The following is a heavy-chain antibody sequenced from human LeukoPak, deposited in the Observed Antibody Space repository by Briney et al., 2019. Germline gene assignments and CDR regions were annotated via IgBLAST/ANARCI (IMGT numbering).Heavy chain of an antibody. D-gene: IGHD3-10*01. CDR2: LYPGDSDS. CDR1: GYSFFSNYW. Sequence: GESLKISCKAYGYSFFSNYWIAWVRQMPGKGLEWMGILYPGDSDSRYSPSFQGQVTISADKSISTAYLQWSSLKASDTAMYYCARRGQANAFDIWGQGTMVTVSS. V-gene: IGHV5-51*01. CDR3: ARRGQANAFDI. J-gene: IGHJ3*02.